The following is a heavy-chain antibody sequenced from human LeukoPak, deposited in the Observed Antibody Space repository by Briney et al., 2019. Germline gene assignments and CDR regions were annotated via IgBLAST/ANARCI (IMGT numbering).Heavy chain of an antibody. V-gene: IGHV3-11*01. J-gene: IGHJ5*02. CDR3: ARSPYGSGSFWFDP. CDR2: LSSSGSSI. D-gene: IGHD3-10*01. CDR1: GFTFSDYY. Sequence: GGSLRLSCAASGFTFSDYYMSWIRQAPGKGLEWVSYLSSSGSSIYYADSVRGRFTIPRDNAKNSLYLQMNSLRAEDTAVDYCARSPYGSGSFWFDPWGQGTLVTVSS.